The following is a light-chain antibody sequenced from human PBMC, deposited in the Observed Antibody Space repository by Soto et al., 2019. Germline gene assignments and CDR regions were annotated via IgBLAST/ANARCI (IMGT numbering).Light chain of an antibody. CDR1: QSISCW. Sequence: DIQMTQSPSTLSASVGDRVTITCRASQSISCWLAWYQQKPGKAPNVLISKAPTLQSGVPSRFSGSRSATEFTLTVSSLQPDDFATYYCQQYHSYPYTFGQGTKLEIE. J-gene: IGKJ2*01. CDR3: QQYHSYPYT. V-gene: IGKV1-5*03. CDR2: KAP.